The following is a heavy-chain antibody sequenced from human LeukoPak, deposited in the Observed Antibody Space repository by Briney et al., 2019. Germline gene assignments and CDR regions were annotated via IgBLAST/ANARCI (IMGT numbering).Heavy chain of an antibody. V-gene: IGHV3-48*04. J-gene: IGHJ4*02. CDR3: ARTYYDFWSSIDY. D-gene: IGHD3-3*01. Sequence: GGSLRLSCAGSGFTFNTNWMSWVRQAPGKGLEWVSYISSSGSTIYYADSVKGRFTISRDNAKNSLYLQMNSLRAEDTAVYYCARTYYDFWSSIDYWGQGTLVTVSS. CDR1: GFTFNTNW. CDR2: ISSSGSTI.